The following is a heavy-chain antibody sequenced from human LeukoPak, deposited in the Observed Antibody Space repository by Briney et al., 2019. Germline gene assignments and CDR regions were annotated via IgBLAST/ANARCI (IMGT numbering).Heavy chain of an antibody. D-gene: IGHD3-22*01. J-gene: IGHJ3*02. V-gene: IGHV3-66*01. CDR1: GFTLSSNY. Sequence: GGSLRLSCAASGFTLSSNYMSWVRQAPGRGRDGVSVIYSGGSTYYADSVKGRFTISRDNSKNTLYLQMNSLRAEDTAVYYCARGFSSGYYFGAFDIWGQGTMVTVSS. CDR2: IYSGGST. CDR3: ARGFSSGYYFGAFDI.